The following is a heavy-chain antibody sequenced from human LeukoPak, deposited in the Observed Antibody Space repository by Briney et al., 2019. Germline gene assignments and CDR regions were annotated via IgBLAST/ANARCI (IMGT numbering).Heavy chain of an antibody. CDR3: ARDGSTYYYDRSGYDYY. CDR2: INPSGGST. V-gene: IGHV1-46*01. CDR1: GYTFTSYY. J-gene: IGHJ4*02. Sequence: ASVKVSCKASGYTFTSYYMHWVRQAPGQGLERMGIINPSGGSTSYAQKFQGRVTMTRDTSTSTVYMELSSLRSEDTAVYYCARDGSTYYYDRSGYDYYWGQGTLVTVSS. D-gene: IGHD3-22*01.